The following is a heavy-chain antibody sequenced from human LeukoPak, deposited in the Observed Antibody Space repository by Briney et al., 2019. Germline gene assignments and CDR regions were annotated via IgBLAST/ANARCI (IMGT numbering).Heavy chain of an antibody. J-gene: IGHJ6*03. CDR2: IYHSGST. Sequence: SETLSLTCTVSGYSISSGYYWGWIRQPPGKGLEWIGSIYHSGSTYYNPSLKSRVTISVDKSKNQFSLKLSSVTAADTAVYYCARSLFGYDILTGYWDYYYYMDVWGKGTTVTISS. D-gene: IGHD3-9*01. V-gene: IGHV4-38-2*02. CDR1: GYSISSGYY. CDR3: ARSLFGYDILTGYWDYYYYMDV.